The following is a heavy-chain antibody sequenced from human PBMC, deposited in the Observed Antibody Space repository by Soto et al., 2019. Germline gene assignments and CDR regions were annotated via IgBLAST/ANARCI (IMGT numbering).Heavy chain of an antibody. V-gene: IGHV4-4*07. CDR2: IYTGGNT. J-gene: IGHJ4*02. CDR3: AREGDDRHFFFDS. CDR1: GRSMISYY. D-gene: IGHD3-3*02. Sequence: NPSETLSLTCNVSGRSMISYYWSWIRQPAGKGLEWIGRIYTGGNTNYNPSLKSRVTMSVDTSKSQFSLSLTSVTAADTAVYYCAREGDDRHFFFDSWGQGTLVTV.